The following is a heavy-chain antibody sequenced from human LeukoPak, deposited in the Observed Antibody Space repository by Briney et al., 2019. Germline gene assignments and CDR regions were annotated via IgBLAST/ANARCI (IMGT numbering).Heavy chain of an antibody. CDR3: ANSAGWYQLLPWFDP. Sequence: GGSLRLSCAASGFTFSSYAMSWVRQAPGKGLEWVSAISGSGGSTYYADSVKGRFTISRDNSKNTLYLQMNSLRAEDTAVYYCANSAGWYQLLPWFDPWGQGTLATVSS. CDR2: ISGSGGST. V-gene: IGHV3-23*01. CDR1: GFTFSSYA. J-gene: IGHJ5*02. D-gene: IGHD2-2*01.